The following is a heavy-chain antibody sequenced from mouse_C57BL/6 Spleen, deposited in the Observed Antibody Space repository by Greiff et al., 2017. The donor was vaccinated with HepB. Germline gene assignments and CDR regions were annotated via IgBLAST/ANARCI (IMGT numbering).Heavy chain of an antibody. Sequence: QVQLQQSGAELVKPGASVKMSCKASGYTFTSYWITWVKQRPGQGLEWIGDIYPGSGSTNYNEKFKSKATLTVDTSSSTAYMQLSSLTSEDSAVYYCARMGIYYDYDLYAMDYWGQGTSVTVSS. CDR1: GYTFTSYW. D-gene: IGHD2-4*01. CDR3: ARMGIYYDYDLYAMDY. J-gene: IGHJ4*01. V-gene: IGHV1-55*01. CDR2: IYPGSGST.